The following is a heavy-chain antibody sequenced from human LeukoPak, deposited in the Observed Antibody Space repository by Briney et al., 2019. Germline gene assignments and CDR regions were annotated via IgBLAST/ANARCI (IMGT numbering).Heavy chain of an antibody. V-gene: IGHV3-21*01. CDR3: ARNVRYYYDSRSNRVGYFDY. Sequence: GGSLRFSCAASGFTFSSYSMNWVRQAPGKGLEWVSSISSSSSYIYYADSVKGRFTISRDNAKNSLYLQMNSLRAEDTAVYYCARNVRYYYDSRSNRVGYFDYWGQGTLVTVSS. J-gene: IGHJ4*02. CDR2: ISSSSSYI. D-gene: IGHD3-22*01. CDR1: GFTFSSYS.